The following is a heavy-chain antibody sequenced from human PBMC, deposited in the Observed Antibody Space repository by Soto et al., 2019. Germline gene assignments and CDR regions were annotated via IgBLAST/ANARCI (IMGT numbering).Heavy chain of an antibody. V-gene: IGHV3-21*01. Sequence: EVQLVESGGGLVKPGGSLRLSCAASGFTFNTYDMNWVRQAPGKGLEWVSSITTSSAYIYYADSLKGRITISRDNAKNSLFLQMNSLRDEDTALYYCVRSGTARLLRHSWFDTWGQGTLVTVSS. CDR2: ITTSSAYI. D-gene: IGHD2-21*01. J-gene: IGHJ5*02. CDR3: VRSGTARLLRHSWFDT. CDR1: GFTFNTYD.